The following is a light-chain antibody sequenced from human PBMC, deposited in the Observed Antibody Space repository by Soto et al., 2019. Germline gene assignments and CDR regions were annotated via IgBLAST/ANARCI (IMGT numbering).Light chain of an antibody. CDR3: QQYYDTPRT. CDR2: WAS. J-gene: IGKJ1*01. CDR1: QSVLYSPNNKNY. Sequence: DIVMTQSPDSLAVSLGERGTINCRSSQSVLYSPNNKNYLAWYQQKPGQPPKLLVYWASTRESGVPDRFSGSGSVTDFTLTISSLQAEDVAVYYCQQYYDTPRTFGQGTKVDIK. V-gene: IGKV4-1*01.